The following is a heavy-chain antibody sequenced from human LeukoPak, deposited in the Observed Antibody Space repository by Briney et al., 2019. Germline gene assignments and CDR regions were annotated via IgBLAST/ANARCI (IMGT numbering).Heavy chain of an antibody. CDR1: GGSISSGGYS. CDR2: IYHSGST. Sequence: SETLSLTCAVSGGSISSGGYSWSWIRQPPGKGLEWIGYIYHSGSTYYNPSLKSRVTISVDRSKNQFSLKLSSVTAADTAVYYCARGVSRSGIGYWGQGTLVTVSS. CDR3: ARGVSRSGIGY. J-gene: IGHJ4*02. D-gene: IGHD1-14*01. V-gene: IGHV4-30-2*01.